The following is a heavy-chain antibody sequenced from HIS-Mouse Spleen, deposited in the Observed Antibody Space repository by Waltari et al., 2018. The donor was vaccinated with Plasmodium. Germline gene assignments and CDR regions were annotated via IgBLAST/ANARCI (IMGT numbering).Heavy chain of an antibody. J-gene: IGHJ1*01. CDR2: INPNSGGT. CDR1: GYTFTGYY. D-gene: IGHD6-13*01. V-gene: IGHV1-2*02. Sequence: QVQLVQSGAEVKKPGASVKVSCKASGYTFTGYYMHWVRHATGPGLEWMGWINPNSGGTNYAQKFQGRVTMTRDTSISTAYMELSRLRSDDTAVYYCARVLGYKAAAGTFVEYFQHWGQGTLVTVSS. CDR3: ARVLGYKAAAGTFVEYFQH.